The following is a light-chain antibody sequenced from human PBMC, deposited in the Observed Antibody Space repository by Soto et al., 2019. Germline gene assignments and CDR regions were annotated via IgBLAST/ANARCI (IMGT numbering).Light chain of an antibody. CDR3: ASYTVSHTRV. CDR1: NIDVGAYNY. Sequence: QSALTQPASVSGSPGQSITISCTGSNIDVGAYNYVSWYQQHPGKAPKLIIYEVNNQPSGVSHRFSGSKSGNMASLTISGLQADDEADYYCASYTVSHTRVFGGGTKLTVL. CDR2: EVN. V-gene: IGLV2-14*01. J-gene: IGLJ3*02.